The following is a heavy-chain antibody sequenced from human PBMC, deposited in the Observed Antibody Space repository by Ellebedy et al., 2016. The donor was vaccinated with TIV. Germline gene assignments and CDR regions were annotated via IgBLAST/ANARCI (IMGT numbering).Heavy chain of an antibody. J-gene: IGHJ3*02. Sequence: GESLKISCAASGFTFSSYDMHWVRQVTGKGLEWVSAIGTAGDTYYPGSVKGRFTISRENAKNSLYLQMNSLRAGDTAVYYCARATTSGYYYEDAFDIWGQGTMVTVSS. CDR2: IGTAGDT. V-gene: IGHV3-13*01. CDR1: GFTFSSYD. D-gene: IGHD3-22*01. CDR3: ARATTSGYYYEDAFDI.